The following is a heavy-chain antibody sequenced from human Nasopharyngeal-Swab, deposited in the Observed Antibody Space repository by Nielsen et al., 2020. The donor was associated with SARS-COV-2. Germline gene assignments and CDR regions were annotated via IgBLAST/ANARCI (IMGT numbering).Heavy chain of an antibody. CDR2: IYSGGST. D-gene: IGHD3-3*01. Sequence: GESLKISCAASGFTVSSNYMSWVRQAPGKGLEWVSVIYSGGSTYYADSVKGRFTISRDNSKNTLYLQMNSLRAEDTAVYYCARGGLLRFGNMDVWGKGTTVTVSS. CDR1: GFTVSSNY. CDR3: ARGGLLRFGNMDV. J-gene: IGHJ6*03. V-gene: IGHV3-66*01.